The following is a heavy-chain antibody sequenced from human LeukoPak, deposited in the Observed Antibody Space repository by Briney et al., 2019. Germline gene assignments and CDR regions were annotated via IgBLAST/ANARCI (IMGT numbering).Heavy chain of an antibody. J-gene: IGHJ4*02. CDR3: AKSLESVSGAKFDL. CDR1: GFTFTDDA. Sequence: PGGSLRLSCAASGFTFTDDAMTWVRQAPGKGLEWVSGISGSGANTFYADSVKGRFTISRDNSKNALYLQMNSLRAEDTAVYYCAKSLESVSGAKFDLWGQGTLVTVSS. CDR2: ISGSGANT. V-gene: IGHV3-23*01. D-gene: IGHD1-1*01.